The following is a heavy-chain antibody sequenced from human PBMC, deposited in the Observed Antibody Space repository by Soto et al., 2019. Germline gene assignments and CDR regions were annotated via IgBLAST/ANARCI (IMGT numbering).Heavy chain of an antibody. CDR1: GGSISSYY. CDR3: AGGVVIDYYYYYGMDV. D-gene: IGHD3-3*01. Sequence: SETLSLTCTVSGGSISSYYWSWIRQPAGKGLEWIGRIYTSGSTNYNPSLKSRVTMSVDTSKNQFSLKLSSVTAADTAVYYCAGGVVIDYYYYYGMDVWGQGTTVTVSS. V-gene: IGHV4-4*07. CDR2: IYTSGST. J-gene: IGHJ6*02.